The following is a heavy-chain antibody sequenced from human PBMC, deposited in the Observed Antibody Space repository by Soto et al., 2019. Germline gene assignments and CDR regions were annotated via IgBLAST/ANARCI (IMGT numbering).Heavy chain of an antibody. CDR1: GYTFITSYY. CDR2: INPTGTMT. D-gene: IGHD5-12*01. Sequence: QVQLVQSGAEVKKPGASVKLSCKASGYTFITSYYTHWVRQAPGQGLEWMGIINPTGTMTKYSERDQRKATMTRDKSPSTDYVEPGTLTSEGTAVYFCPRDPGYDPDAFDIWGQGTMVTVSS. J-gene: IGHJ3*02. CDR3: PRDPGYDPDAFDI. V-gene: IGHV1-46*01.